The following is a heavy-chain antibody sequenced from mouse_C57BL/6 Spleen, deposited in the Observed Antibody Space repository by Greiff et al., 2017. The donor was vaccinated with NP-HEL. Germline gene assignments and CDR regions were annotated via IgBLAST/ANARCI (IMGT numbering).Heavy chain of an antibody. CDR1: GYTFTDYY. CDR3: ARKEDLYFDY. V-gene: IGHV1-26*01. CDR2: INPNNGGT. J-gene: IGHJ2*01. Sequence: EVKLQESGPELVKPGASVKISCKASGYTFTDYYMNWVKQSHGKSLEWIGDINPNNGGTSYNQKFKGKATLTVDKSSSTAYMELRSLTSEDSAVYYCARKEDLYFDYWGQGTTLTVSS.